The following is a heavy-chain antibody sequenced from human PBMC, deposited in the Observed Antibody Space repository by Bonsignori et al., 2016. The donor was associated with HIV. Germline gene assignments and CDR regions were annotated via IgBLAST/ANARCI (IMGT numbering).Heavy chain of an antibody. CDR1: GYTFTSYG. CDR3: ARDRWELLTTNDAFDI. CDR2: ISAYNGNT. D-gene: IGHD1-26*01. V-gene: IGHV1-18*01. Sequence: ASVKVSCKASGYTFTSYGISWVRQAPGQGLEWMGWISAYNGNTNYAQKLQGRVTMTTDTSTSTAYMELRSLRSDDTAVYYCARDRWELLTTNDAFDIWGQGDNGHRLL. J-gene: IGHJ3*02.